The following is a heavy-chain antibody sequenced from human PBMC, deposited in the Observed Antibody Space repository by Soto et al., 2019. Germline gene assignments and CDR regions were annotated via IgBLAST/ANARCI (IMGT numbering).Heavy chain of an antibody. Sequence: SETLSLTCTVSGGSISSYYWSWIRQPPGKGLEWIGYIYYSGSTNYNPSLKSRVTISVDTSKNQFSLKLSSVTAADTAVYYCARSYCSGGSCYFDEWGQGTLVTVSS. D-gene: IGHD2-15*01. V-gene: IGHV4-59*08. CDR1: GGSISSYY. J-gene: IGHJ4*02. CDR2: IYYSGST. CDR3: ARSYCSGGSCYFDE.